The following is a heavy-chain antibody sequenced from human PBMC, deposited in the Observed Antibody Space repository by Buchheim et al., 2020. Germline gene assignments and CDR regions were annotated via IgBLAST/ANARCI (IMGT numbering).Heavy chain of an antibody. V-gene: IGHV4-34*11. J-gene: IGHJ4*02. CDR1: GGSFSGYY. Sequence: QVQLQQWGAGLLKPSETLSLTCAVYGGSFSGYYWSWIRQPPGKGLEWIGYIHSTGSTHYSPSLRRRSTISLDTSKNQFSLTLTSMTPADTAVYYCSRGAAARPGYWGQG. CDR3: SRGAAARPGY. CDR2: IHSTGST. D-gene: IGHD6-6*01.